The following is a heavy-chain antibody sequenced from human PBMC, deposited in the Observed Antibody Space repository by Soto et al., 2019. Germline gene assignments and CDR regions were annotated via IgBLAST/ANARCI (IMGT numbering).Heavy chain of an antibody. Sequence: QVQLVQSGAEVKKPGSSVKVSCKASGGTFTNYAFSWVRQAPGQGLEWMGGIIPIISSAKYAQKFQGRVTITADESTSTAYMELSSLSPEDTAIYYCARDHSLVGGTYYFDYWGQGTLVTVSS. CDR1: GGTFTNYA. D-gene: IGHD1-26*01. CDR3: ARDHSLVGGTYYFDY. CDR2: IIPIISSA. J-gene: IGHJ4*02. V-gene: IGHV1-69*01.